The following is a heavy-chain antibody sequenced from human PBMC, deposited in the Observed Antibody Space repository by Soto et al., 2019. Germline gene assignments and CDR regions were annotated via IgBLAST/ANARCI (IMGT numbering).Heavy chain of an antibody. CDR3: AREGSSFYDILAGSPRGWFEP. J-gene: IGHJ5*02. CDR1: GGSLSRGDYY. V-gene: IGHV4-31*03. D-gene: IGHD3-9*01. Sequence: SETLSLTCTVSGGSLSRGDYYWSWIRQQPGKGLEWIGYIYYSWSTYYNPSLKSRLTISVDTSKNQFSLKLSSVTAADRAVYYCAREGSSFYDILAGSPRGWFEPWGQGTVVTVGS. CDR2: IYYSWST.